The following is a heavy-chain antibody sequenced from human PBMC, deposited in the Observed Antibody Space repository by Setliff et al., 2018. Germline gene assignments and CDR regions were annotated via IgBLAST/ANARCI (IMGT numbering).Heavy chain of an antibody. V-gene: IGHV3-23*01. CDR1: GFTFGSYA. J-gene: IGHJ4*02. CDR3: AKDISRTGYYYFDY. CDR2: ISGSGHNT. D-gene: IGHD3-9*01. Sequence: GGSLRLSCAASGFTFGSYAMNWVRQAPGKGLEWVSGISGSGHNTYYADSVKGRFTISRDNSKNTLYLQMSSLRAEDTAVYYCAKDISRTGYYYFDYWGRGTLVTVSS.